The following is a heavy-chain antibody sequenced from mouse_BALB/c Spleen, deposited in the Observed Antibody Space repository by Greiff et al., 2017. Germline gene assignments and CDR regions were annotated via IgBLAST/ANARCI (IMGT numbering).Heavy chain of an antibody. D-gene: IGHD2-1*01. Sequence: VQLQQSGTVLARPGASVKMSCKASGYSFTSYWMHWVKQRPGQGLEWIGEINPSNGRTNYNEKFKSKATLTVDKSCSTAYMQLSSLTSEDSAVYYCARSGNPYYYAMDYWGQGTSVTVSS. CDR2: INPSNGRT. CDR1: GYSFTSYW. CDR3: ARSGNPYYYAMDY. V-gene: IGHV1S81*02. J-gene: IGHJ4*01.